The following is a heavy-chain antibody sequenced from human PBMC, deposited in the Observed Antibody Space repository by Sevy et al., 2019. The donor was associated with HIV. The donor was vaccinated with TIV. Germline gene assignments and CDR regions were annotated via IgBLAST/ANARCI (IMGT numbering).Heavy chain of an antibody. V-gene: IGHV1-69*13. CDR3: ARRGEMATAPWAYLDY. D-gene: IGHD5-18*01. J-gene: IGHJ4*02. Sequence: ASVKVSCKASGGTFSSYAISWVRQAPGQGLEWMGGIIPIFGTANYAQKFQGRVTITADESTSTAYMGLGSLRSEDTAVYYCARRGEMATAPWAYLDYWGQGTLVTVSS. CDR2: IIPIFGTA. CDR1: GGTFSSYA.